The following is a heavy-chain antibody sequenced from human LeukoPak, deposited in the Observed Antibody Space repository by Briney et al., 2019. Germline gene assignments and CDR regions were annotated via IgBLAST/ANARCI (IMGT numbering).Heavy chain of an antibody. CDR2: ISGSGGST. Sequence: PGGSLRLSCAASGFTFSSYAMSWVRQAPGKGLEWVSAISGSGGSTYYADSVKGRVTISRDNSKNTLYLQMNSLRAEDTAVYYCAKSDSSGYYYSTLGDYWGQGTLVTVSP. V-gene: IGHV3-23*01. D-gene: IGHD3-22*01. CDR3: AKSDSSGYYYSTLGDY. J-gene: IGHJ4*02. CDR1: GFTFSSYA.